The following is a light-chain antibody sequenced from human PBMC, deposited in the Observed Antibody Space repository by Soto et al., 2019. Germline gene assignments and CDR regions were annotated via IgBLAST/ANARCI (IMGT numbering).Light chain of an antibody. CDR3: QQRRNWYT. Sequence: DIQMTQSPSSLSAAVCDRVTITCRASQNINKYLNWYQQKPGKGPKLLIYSTSSLESGVPSRFSGSGSGTDFTLTISSLEPEDFAVYYCQQRRNWYTFGQGTRLEIK. CDR2: STS. V-gene: IGKV1-39*01. J-gene: IGKJ5*01. CDR1: QNINKY.